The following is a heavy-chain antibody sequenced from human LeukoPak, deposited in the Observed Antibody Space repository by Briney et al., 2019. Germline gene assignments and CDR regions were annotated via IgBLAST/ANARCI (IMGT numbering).Heavy chain of an antibody. V-gene: IGHV3-74*01. CDR3: AAAVAAAPGAY. D-gene: IGHD6-13*01. J-gene: IGHJ4*02. Sequence: GGSLRLSCAASGFTFNNFWMHCVRHAPGKGLVWISRINSDGRSTNYADSVKGRFNISRDDAKNTLYLQMNGLRAEDTAVYYCAAAVAAAPGAYWGQGTLVTVSS. CDR1: GFTFNNFW. CDR2: INSDGRST.